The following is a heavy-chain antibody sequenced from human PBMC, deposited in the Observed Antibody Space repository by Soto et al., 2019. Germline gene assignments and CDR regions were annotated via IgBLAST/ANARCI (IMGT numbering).Heavy chain of an antibody. V-gene: IGHV3-33*01. CDR1: GFIFSSYG. Sequence: GGSLRLSCEASGFIFSSYGMHWVRQAPGKGLEWVAVIWYDGSNKNYADSVKGRFTITRDNSKNTLYLQMNSLRAEDTAVYYCASSISWGQGTLVTVSS. J-gene: IGHJ5*02. CDR2: IWYDGSNK. CDR3: ASSIS.